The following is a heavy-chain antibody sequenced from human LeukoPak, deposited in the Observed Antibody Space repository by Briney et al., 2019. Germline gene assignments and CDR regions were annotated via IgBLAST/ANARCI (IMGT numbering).Heavy chain of an antibody. Sequence: SETLSLTCTVSGGSISSSSYYWGWIRQPPGKGLEWIGSIYYSGSTYYNPSLKSRVTISVDTSKNQFSLKLSSVTAADTAVYYCVRGRRYSYGYGYWGQGTLVTVSS. V-gene: IGHV4-39*01. CDR1: GGSISSSSYY. J-gene: IGHJ4*02. CDR3: VRGRRYSYGYGY. CDR2: IYYSGST. D-gene: IGHD5-18*01.